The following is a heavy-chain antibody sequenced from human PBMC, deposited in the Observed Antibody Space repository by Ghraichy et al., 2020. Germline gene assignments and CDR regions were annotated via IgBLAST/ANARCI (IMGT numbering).Heavy chain of an antibody. CDR2: IKQDGSEK. Sequence: GGSLRLSCAASGFTFSSYWMSWVRQAPGKGLEWVANIKQDGSEKHYVDSVNGRFTISRDNAKNSLYLQMNSLRAEDTAVYYCARDAEAFVVVPAAIAHWGQGAMVTVS. D-gene: IGHD2-2*01. V-gene: IGHV3-7*03. CDR3: ARDAEAFVVVPAAIAH. CDR1: GFTFSSYW. J-gene: IGHJ4*02.